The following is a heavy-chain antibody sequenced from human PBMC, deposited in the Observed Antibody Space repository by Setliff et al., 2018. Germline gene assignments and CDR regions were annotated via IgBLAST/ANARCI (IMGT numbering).Heavy chain of an antibody. D-gene: IGHD3-10*01. CDR3: ARGLSDYYYESGSFPILGY. CDR2: INTDTGNP. Sequence: ASVKVSCKASEYNFRSYGLNWVRQAPGQGLEWMGWINTDTGNPTYAQGFTGRFVFSLDTSVTTAYLQISSLRSEDTAVYYCARGLSDYYYESGSFPILGYWGQGTLVTVSS. CDR1: EYNFRSYG. V-gene: IGHV7-4-1*02. J-gene: IGHJ4*02.